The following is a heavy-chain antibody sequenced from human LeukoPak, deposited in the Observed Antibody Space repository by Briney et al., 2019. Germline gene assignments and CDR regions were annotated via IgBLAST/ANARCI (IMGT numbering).Heavy chain of an antibody. Sequence: SETLSLTCTVSGGSISSYYWSWIRQPPGKGPEWIGYISYSGSTNYNPSLRSRVTISVDTSKNQFSLKLSSVTAADTAVYYCARGGNYGDYDGYFDYWGQGTLVTVSS. D-gene: IGHD4-17*01. CDR3: ARGGNYGDYDGYFDY. J-gene: IGHJ4*02. V-gene: IGHV4-59*08. CDR1: GGSISSYY. CDR2: ISYSGST.